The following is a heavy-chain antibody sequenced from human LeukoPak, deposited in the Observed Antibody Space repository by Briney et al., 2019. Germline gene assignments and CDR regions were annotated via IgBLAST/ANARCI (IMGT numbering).Heavy chain of an antibody. Sequence: SETLSLTCTVSGGSISSSSYYWGWIRHPPGKGLEWIGSIYYSGSTYYNPSLKSRVTISVDTSKNQFSLKLSSVTAADTAVYYRARVGFGGYSYGYVDFWGQGTLVAVSS. J-gene: IGHJ4*02. D-gene: IGHD5-18*01. V-gene: IGHV4-39*01. CDR3: ARVGFGGYSYGYVDF. CDR2: IYYSGST. CDR1: GGSISSSSYY.